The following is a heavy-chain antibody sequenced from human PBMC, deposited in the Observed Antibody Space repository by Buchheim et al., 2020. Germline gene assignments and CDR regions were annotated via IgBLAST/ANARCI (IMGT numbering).Heavy chain of an antibody. CDR2: ISSSSSYI. V-gene: IGHV3-21*01. CDR1: GFTFSSYS. Sequence: EVQLVESGGGLVKPGGCLRLSCAASGFTFSSYSMNWVRQAPGKGLEWVSSISSSSSYIYYADSVKGRFTISRDNDKNSLYLQMNSLRAEDTAVYYCARKGLGYCSSTSCYPDYWGQGTL. J-gene: IGHJ4*02. D-gene: IGHD2-2*01. CDR3: ARKGLGYCSSTSCYPDY.